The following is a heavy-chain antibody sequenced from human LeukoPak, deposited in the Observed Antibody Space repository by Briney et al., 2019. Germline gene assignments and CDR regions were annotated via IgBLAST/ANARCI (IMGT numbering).Heavy chain of an antibody. CDR1: GGSFSGYY. CDR2: IYTSGNT. V-gene: IGHV4-59*10. D-gene: IGHD1-26*01. Sequence: SETLSLTCAVYGGSFSGYYWSWIRQPAGKGLEWIGRIYTSGNTNYNPSLESRVTMSVDTSKKQFSLKLTSVTAADMAVYFCARQFLVGSTFHAFDLWGQGTRVTVSS. J-gene: IGHJ3*01. CDR3: ARQFLVGSTFHAFDL.